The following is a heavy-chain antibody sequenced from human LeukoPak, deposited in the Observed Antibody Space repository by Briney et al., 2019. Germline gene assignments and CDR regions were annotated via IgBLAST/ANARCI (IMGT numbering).Heavy chain of an antibody. Sequence: GGSLRLSCVISGFTFNRCWMNWVRQAPGKGLEWVAHINPDGRDTYYVDSVKGRFTISRDNAQNSMYLQMNSLRVEDTAVYYCTSWGDTTAEYFQRWGQGTLVTVSS. J-gene: IGHJ1*01. CDR2: INPDGRDT. D-gene: IGHD2-21*02. V-gene: IGHV3-7*01. CDR1: GFTFNRCW. CDR3: TSWGDTTAEYFQR.